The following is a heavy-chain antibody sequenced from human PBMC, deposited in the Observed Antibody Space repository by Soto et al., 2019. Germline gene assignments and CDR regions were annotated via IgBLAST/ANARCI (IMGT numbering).Heavy chain of an antibody. J-gene: IGHJ6*02. CDR1: GYTFTRSG. D-gene: IGHD1-7*01. Sequence: VKVSCKASGYTFTRSGISWVRQAPGQGLEWMGWISTYNGDTNYAQTFQGRVTITADESTSTAYMELSSLRSEDTAVYYCASVLELHYYYGMDVWGQGTTVTVSS. CDR2: ISTYNGDT. CDR3: ASVLELHYYYGMDV. V-gene: IGHV1-18*01.